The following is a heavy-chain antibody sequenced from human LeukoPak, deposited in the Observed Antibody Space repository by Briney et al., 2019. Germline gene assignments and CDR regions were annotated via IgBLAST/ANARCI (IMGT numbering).Heavy chain of an antibody. Sequence: PGGSLRLSCAASGVNFSSYAMSWVRQAPGKGLEWVSAISGSGGSTYYADSVKGRFTISRDNSKNTLYLQMNSLRAEDTAVYYCAKDWLSSGWYYFDYWGQGTLVTVSS. CDR2: ISGSGGST. D-gene: IGHD6-19*01. J-gene: IGHJ4*02. CDR3: AKDWLSSGWYYFDY. V-gene: IGHV3-23*01. CDR1: GVNFSSYA.